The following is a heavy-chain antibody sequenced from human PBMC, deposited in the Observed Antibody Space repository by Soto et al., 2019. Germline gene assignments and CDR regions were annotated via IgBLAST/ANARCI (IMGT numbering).Heavy chain of an antibody. CDR2: IVVVSGNT. V-gene: IGHV1-58*01. Sequence: SVKVSCKASGFTFISSAVQWVRQARGQRLEWIGWIVVVSGNTNYAQKFQERVTITRDMSTSTAYMELSSLRSEDTAVYYCAADYYDTNGYYYDYWGQGTLVTVSS. D-gene: IGHD3-22*01. J-gene: IGHJ4*02. CDR3: AADYYDTNGYYYDY. CDR1: GFTFISSA.